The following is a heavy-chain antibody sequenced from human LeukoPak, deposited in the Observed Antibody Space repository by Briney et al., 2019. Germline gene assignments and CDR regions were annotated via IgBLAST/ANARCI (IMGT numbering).Heavy chain of an antibody. D-gene: IGHD3-10*01. CDR3: ARGPHGSGSSRPFDY. V-gene: IGHV4-34*01. Sequence: WSWIRQPPGXXLEWIGEINHSGSTNYNPSLKSRVTISVDTSKNQFSLKLSSVTAADTAVYYCARGPHGSGSSRPFDYWGQGTLVTVSS. CDR2: INHSGST. J-gene: IGHJ4*02.